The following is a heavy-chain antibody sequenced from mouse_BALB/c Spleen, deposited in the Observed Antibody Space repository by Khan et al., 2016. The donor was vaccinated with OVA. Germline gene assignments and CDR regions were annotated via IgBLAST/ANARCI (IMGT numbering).Heavy chain of an antibody. V-gene: IGHV5-17*02. CDR3: ASGDWAWFAY. CDR1: GFTFSSFG. J-gene: IGHJ3*01. Sequence: EVKVEESGGDLVQPGGSRKLSCVASGFTFSSFGMHWVRQAPEKGLEWVAYISSDSITLYYADTVKGRFTISRNNPRNTLFLQMTSLRSDDKAIYYCASGDWAWFAYWGQGTLVTVSA. D-gene: IGHD2-13*01. CDR2: ISSDSITL.